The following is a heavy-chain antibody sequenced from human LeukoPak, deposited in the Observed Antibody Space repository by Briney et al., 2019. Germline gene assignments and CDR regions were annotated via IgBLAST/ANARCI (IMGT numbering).Heavy chain of an antibody. CDR2: TYYRSKWYN. CDR1: GDSVSSNSAA. J-gene: IGHJ6*03. CDR3: ARGRVTTIANYYYYYIDV. Sequence: SQTLSLTCAISGDSVSSNSAAWTWIRQSPSRGLEWLGRTYYRSKWYNDYEVSVQSRITINPDTSKNQFSLQLNSVTPEDTAIYYCARGRVTTIANYYYYYIDVWGKGTTVTVSS. D-gene: IGHD4-17*01. V-gene: IGHV6-1*01.